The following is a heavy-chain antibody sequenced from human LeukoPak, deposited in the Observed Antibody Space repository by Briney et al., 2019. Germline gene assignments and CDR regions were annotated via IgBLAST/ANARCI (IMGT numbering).Heavy chain of an antibody. V-gene: IGHV3-15*01. CDR3: TTIEENPWFRDDH. CDR2: IKSKTDGGTT. Sequence: PGGSLRLSCAASGFTFSNAWMSWVRQAPGKGLEWVGRIKSKTDGGTTDYAAPVKGRFTISRDDSKNTLYLQMNSLKTEDTAVYYCTTIEENPWFRDDHWGQGTLVTVSS. J-gene: IGHJ5*02. CDR1: GFTFSNAW. D-gene: IGHD3-10*01.